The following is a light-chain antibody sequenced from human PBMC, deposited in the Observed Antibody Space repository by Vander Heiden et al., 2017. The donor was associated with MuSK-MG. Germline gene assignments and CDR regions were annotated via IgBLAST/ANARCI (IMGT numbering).Light chain of an antibody. CDR1: SSDVGGYNY. CDR2: DVS. V-gene: IGLV2-11*01. CDR3: CSYAGSSTFDWV. Sequence: QSALTQPRSVSGSPGQSVTISCTGTSSDVGGYNYVSWYQQHPGKAPKLMIFDVSKRPSGVPDRFSGSKSDNTASLTISGLQAEDEADYYCCSYAGSSTFDWVFGGGTKLTVL. J-gene: IGLJ3*02.